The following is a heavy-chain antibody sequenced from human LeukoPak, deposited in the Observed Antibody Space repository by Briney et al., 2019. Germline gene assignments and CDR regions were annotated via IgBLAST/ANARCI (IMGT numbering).Heavy chain of an antibody. CDR2: I. CDR1: GFTFSTYS. Sequence: GGSLRLSCAASGFTFSTYSMNWVRQAPGKGLEWVSGIKGRFTISRDNSKNTLYLQMNSLRAEDTAVYYCARSYDFWSGYPYYFDYWGQGTLVTVSS. D-gene: IGHD3-3*01. V-gene: IGHV3-NL1*01. J-gene: IGHJ4*02. CDR3: ARSYDFWSGYPYYFDY.